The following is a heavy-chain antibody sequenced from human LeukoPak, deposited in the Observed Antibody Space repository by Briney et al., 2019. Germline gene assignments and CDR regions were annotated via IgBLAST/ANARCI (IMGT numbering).Heavy chain of an antibody. J-gene: IGHJ3*02. CDR2: IYYSGST. V-gene: IGHV4-39*07. D-gene: IGHD1-14*01. CDR1: GGSISSSNFY. CDR3: ARDDRRKGRAFDI. Sequence: SETLSLTCTVSGGSISSSNFYWGWIRQPPGKGLEWIGSIYYSGSTYYNPSLKSRVTISIDTSKNQFSLKLSSVTAADTAVYYCARDDRRKGRAFDIWGQGTMVTVSS.